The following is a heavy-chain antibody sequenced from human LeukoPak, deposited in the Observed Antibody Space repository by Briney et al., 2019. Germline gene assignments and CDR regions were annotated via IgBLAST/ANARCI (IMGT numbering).Heavy chain of an antibody. Sequence: GESLRLSCAASGFTFTTYWMSWVRQLPGKGLEWVSIISRASESIFYADSVKGRFTISRDNAKNSLYLQMNGLRAEDTAAYYCMRGATDTTRWFDPWGQGTLVTVSS. CDR3: MRGATDTTRWFDP. CDR2: ISRASESI. D-gene: IGHD1-7*01. J-gene: IGHJ5*02. V-gene: IGHV3-21*01. CDR1: GFTFTTYW.